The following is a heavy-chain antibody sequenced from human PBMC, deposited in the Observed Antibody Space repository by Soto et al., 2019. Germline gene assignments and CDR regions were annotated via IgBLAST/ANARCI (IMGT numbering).Heavy chain of an antibody. CDR3: ARDRTVDYVDYYFDY. D-gene: IGHD4-17*01. CDR1: DDSIYTYY. J-gene: IGHJ4*02. CDR2: IYTNGST. Sequence: ASETLSLTCTVSDDSIYTYYWSWIRQPAGKGLEWIGRIYTNGSTNSKPSLRSRLTMSVDRSKHQLSLKLSSATAADTAVYYCARDRTVDYVDYYFDYWGRGTLVTVSS. V-gene: IGHV4-4*07.